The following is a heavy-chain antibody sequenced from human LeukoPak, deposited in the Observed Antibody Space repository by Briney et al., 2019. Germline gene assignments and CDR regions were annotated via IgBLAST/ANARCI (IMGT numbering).Heavy chain of an antibody. D-gene: IGHD4-17*01. CDR1: GCTFSSYD. Sequence: SVKVPCKASGCTFSSYDISWVRQAPGQGLEWMGRIIPILGIANYAQKFQGRVTFTADKSTSTAYMELSSLRSEDTAVYYCAREFFEYGDYGAIDYWGQGTLVTVSS. V-gene: IGHV1-69*04. CDR2: IIPILGIA. CDR3: AREFFEYGDYGAIDY. J-gene: IGHJ4*02.